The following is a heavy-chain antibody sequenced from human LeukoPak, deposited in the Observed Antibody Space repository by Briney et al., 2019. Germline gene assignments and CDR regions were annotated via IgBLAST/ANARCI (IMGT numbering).Heavy chain of an antibody. CDR2: INHSGNS. D-gene: IGHD1-26*01. CDR1: GGSISSRSYY. J-gene: IGHJ3*02. Sequence: SETLSLTCTVSGGSISSRSYYWGWIRQPPGKGLEWIGDINHSGNSSYNKSLKSRVTISVDTSKNQVSLELNSVTAADTAVYYCGMFAVIVGGGLDIWGQGTVVTVSS. V-gene: IGHV4-39*07. CDR3: GMFAVIVGGGLDI.